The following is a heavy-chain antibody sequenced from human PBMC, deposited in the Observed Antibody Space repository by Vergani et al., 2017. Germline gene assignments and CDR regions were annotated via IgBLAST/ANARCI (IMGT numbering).Heavy chain of an antibody. CDR3: ARGPLGFWKGYYPGDYYIDV. J-gene: IGHJ6*03. CDR1: GGSFSGYY. Sequence: QVQLQQWGAGLLTPSETLSLTCAVYGGSFSGYYWSWIRQPPGKGLEWIGEFNHSGSTNNNPFLKSRVTISVDPSKNQFSLKLSSVTAADTAVYYCARGPLGFWKGYYPGDYYIDVWGKGTTVTVSS. V-gene: IGHV4-34*01. D-gene: IGHD3-3*01. CDR2: FNHSGST.